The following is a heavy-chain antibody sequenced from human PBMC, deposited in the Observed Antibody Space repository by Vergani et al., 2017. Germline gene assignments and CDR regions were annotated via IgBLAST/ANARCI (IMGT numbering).Heavy chain of an antibody. D-gene: IGHD2-2*01. CDR3: ASSVVPAATDFYYYYDMDV. J-gene: IGHJ6*03. CDR1: GYTFTAYY. V-gene: IGHV1-46*01. Sequence: QVQLVQSGAEVGKPGASVKISCKASGYTFTAYYIHWVRQAPEQGLEWVGVISPDGFSTFYAQKFQGRVTITADESTSTAYMELSSLRSEDTAVYYCASSVVPAATDFYYYYDMDVWGKGTTVTVSS. CDR2: ISPDGFST.